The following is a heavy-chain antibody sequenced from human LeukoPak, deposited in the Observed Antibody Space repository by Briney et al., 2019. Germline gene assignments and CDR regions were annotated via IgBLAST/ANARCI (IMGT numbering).Heavy chain of an antibody. CDR2: ISAYNGNI. V-gene: IGHV1-18*01. CDR1: GYTFISYG. CDR3: ARDRGPGTTGAFDI. J-gene: IGHJ3*02. D-gene: IGHD1-7*01. Sequence: GASVKVSCKASGYTFISYGISWVRQAPGQGLEWMGWISAYNGNINYAQKLQGRVTMTTDTSTSTAYMELRSLRSDDTAVYYCARDRGPGTTGAFDIWGQGTMVTVSS.